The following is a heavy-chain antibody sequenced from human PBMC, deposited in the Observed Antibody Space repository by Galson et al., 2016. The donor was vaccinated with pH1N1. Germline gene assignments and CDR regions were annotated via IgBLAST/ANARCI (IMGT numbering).Heavy chain of an antibody. D-gene: IGHD3-22*01. J-gene: IGHJ5*02. CDR3: VRAYYDSSPRNWFDP. Sequence: QSGAEVKKPGESLKISCKGSGYSFTSYWIGWVRQMPGKGLEWIGYIYYTGSTYYNPSLKSRVIISVDTSKNQVSLNLSSVTAADTAVYYCVRAYYDSSPRNWFDPWGQGTLVTVSS. V-gene: IGHV5-51*03. CDR2: IYYTGST. CDR1: GYSFTSYW.